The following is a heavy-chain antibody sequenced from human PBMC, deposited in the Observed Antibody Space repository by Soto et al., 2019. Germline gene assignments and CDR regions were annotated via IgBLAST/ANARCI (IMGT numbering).Heavy chain of an antibody. CDR3: ARSLEWGSRPTPYGMDV. J-gene: IGHJ6*02. CDR2: IDPSDSYT. Sequence: PGESLKISCKGSGYSFTSYWISWVRQMPGKGLEWMGRIDPSDSYTNYSPSFQGHVTISADKSISTAYLQWSSLKASDTAMYYCARSLEWGSRPTPYGMDVWGQGTTVTAP. CDR1: GYSFTSYW. V-gene: IGHV5-10-1*01. D-gene: IGHD3-3*01.